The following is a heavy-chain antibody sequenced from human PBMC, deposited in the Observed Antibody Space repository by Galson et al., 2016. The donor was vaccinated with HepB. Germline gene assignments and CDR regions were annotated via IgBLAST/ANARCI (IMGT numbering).Heavy chain of an antibody. V-gene: IGHV4-4*02. CDR1: GASVSSNW. CDR3: ARHIAVAGTRGFDH. Sequence: SETLSLTCAVSGASVSSNWWSWVRQPPGKGLDWIGETYHTGSTNFNPSLMSRVTMSLDKSKNQLSLMLTSVTAADTAVYYCARHIAVAGTRGFDHWGQGTLVTVSS. CDR2: TYHTGST. D-gene: IGHD6-19*01. J-gene: IGHJ4*02.